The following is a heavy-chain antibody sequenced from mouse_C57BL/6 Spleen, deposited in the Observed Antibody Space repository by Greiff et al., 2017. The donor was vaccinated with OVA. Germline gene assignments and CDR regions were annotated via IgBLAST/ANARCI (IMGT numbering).Heavy chain of an antibody. Sequence: VQLKQSGPGLVKPSQSLSLTCSVTGYSITSGYYWNWIRQFPGNKPEWMGYISYDGSNNYNPSLKNRISITRDTSKNQFFLKLNSVTTEDTATYYCARDRAQATSYWGQGTLVTVSA. CDR3: ARDRAQATSY. D-gene: IGHD3-2*02. V-gene: IGHV3-6*01. J-gene: IGHJ3*01. CDR2: ISYDGSN. CDR1: GYSITSGYY.